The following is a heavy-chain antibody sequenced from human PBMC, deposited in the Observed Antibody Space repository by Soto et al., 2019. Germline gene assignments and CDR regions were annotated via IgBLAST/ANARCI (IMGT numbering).Heavy chain of an antibody. D-gene: IGHD1-26*01. CDR2: IGTKADT. J-gene: IGHJ4*02. V-gene: IGHV3-13*01. CDR1: GFDFSSYD. CDR3: ALRKTGSYFDY. Sequence: GGSLRLSCAASGFDFSSYDMFWVRQPTGKGLEWVSAIGTKADTFYPDSVKGRFTISRENARNFLYLQMNSLRAEDTAVYYCALRKTGSYFDYWGQGTLVTVSS.